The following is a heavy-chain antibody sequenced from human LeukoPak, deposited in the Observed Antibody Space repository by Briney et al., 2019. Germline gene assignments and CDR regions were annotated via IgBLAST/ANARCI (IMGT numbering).Heavy chain of an antibody. V-gene: IGHV3-7*01. CDR2: IRQDGSEK. Sequence: PGGSLRLSCAASGFAVSDNYMSWVRQAPGKGLEWVAHIRQDGSEKYYVDSVKGRFTISRDNAKNSLYLQMNSLRAEDTAVYYCARGMLIMTDYDDTFFFDYWGQGTLVPVSS. CDR3: ARGMLIMTDYDDTFFFDY. D-gene: IGHD3-22*01. CDR1: GFAVSDNY. J-gene: IGHJ4*02.